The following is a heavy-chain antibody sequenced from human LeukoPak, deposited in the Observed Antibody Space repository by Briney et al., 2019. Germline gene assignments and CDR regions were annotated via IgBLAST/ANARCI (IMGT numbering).Heavy chain of an antibody. J-gene: IGHJ3*02. Sequence: PSQTLSLTCTVSGGSISSGGYYWSWIRQPPGKGLEWIGYIYYSGSTYYNPSLKSRVTISVDTTKNQFPLKLSSVTAADTAVYYCARTTAADAFDIWGQGTIVTVSS. V-gene: IGHV4-30-4*08. CDR1: GGSISSGGYY. CDR2: IYYSGST. CDR3: ARTTAADAFDI. D-gene: IGHD1-14*01.